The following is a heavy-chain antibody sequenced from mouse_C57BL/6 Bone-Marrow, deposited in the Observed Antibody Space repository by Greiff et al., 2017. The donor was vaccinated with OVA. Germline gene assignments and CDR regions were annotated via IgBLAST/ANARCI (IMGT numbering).Heavy chain of an antibody. D-gene: IGHD1-1*01. Sequence: EVKLVESGGGLVKPGGSLKLSCAASGFTFSSYAMSWVRQTPEKRLEWVATISDGGSYTYYPDNVKGRFTISRDNAKNNLYLQMSHLKSEDTAMYYCARDQGYYGSSSYAMDYWGQGTSVTVSS. CDR2: ISDGGSYT. J-gene: IGHJ4*01. CDR1: GFTFSSYA. V-gene: IGHV5-4*01. CDR3: ARDQGYYGSSSYAMDY.